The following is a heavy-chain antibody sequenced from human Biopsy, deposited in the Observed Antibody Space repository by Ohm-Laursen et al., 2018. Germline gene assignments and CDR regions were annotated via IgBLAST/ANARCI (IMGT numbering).Heavy chain of an antibody. CDR1: GYSFTTYD. Sequence: ASVKVSCKASGYSFTTYDVNWVRQAPGQGLEWMGWINPDSGGTHYAQTFQGRVTMTRDTSASTAYMDLSRLTSNDTAVYYCARRTILGPGPRIDVWGQGTTVIVSS. CDR3: ARRTILGPGPRIDV. CDR2: INPDSGGT. V-gene: IGHV1-2*02. J-gene: IGHJ6*02. D-gene: IGHD3-3*01.